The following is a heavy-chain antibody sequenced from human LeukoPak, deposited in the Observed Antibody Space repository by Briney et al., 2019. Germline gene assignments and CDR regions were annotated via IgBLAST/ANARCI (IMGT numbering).Heavy chain of an antibody. D-gene: IGHD6-25*01. CDR1: GFTFSSYS. Sequence: GGSLRLSCAASGFTFSSYSMNWVRQAPGKGLEWVSSISNSSSYIYYADSVKGRFTISRDNAQNSLYLQMNTLRAEDTAVYYCARNAATDYWGQGTLVTVSS. CDR3: ARNAATDY. CDR2: ISNSSSYI. V-gene: IGHV3-21*01. J-gene: IGHJ4*02.